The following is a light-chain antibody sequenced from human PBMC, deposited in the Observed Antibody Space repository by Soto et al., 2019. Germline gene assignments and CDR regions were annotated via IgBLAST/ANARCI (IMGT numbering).Light chain of an antibody. CDR1: SGDVGAYNF. V-gene: IGLV2-8*01. Sequence: QSALTQPPSASGSPGQSVTISCTGTSGDVGAYNFVSWYQQHPGKAPKLMICEVSKRPSGVPDRFSGSKSGNTASLTVSGLQAEDEADYYCSSYAGSNIFYVFGTGTKLTVL. J-gene: IGLJ1*01. CDR3: SSYAGSNIFYV. CDR2: EVS.